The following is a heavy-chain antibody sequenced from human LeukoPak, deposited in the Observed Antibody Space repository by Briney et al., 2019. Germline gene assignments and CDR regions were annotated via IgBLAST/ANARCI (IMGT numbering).Heavy chain of an antibody. Sequence: SETLSLTRTVSGGSVSSGSYYWSWIRQHPGKGLEWIGYIYYSGSTYYNPSLKSRVTISVDTSKNQFSPKLSSVTAADTAVYYCARVKEYYDFWSGYDYWGQGTLVTVSS. J-gene: IGHJ4*02. V-gene: IGHV4-31*03. CDR1: GGSVSSGSYY. CDR2: IYYSGST. CDR3: ARVKEYYDFWSGYDY. D-gene: IGHD3-3*01.